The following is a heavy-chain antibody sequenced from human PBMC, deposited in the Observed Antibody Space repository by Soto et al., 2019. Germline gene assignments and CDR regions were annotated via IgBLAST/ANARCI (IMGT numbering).Heavy chain of an antibody. J-gene: IGHJ6*02. Sequence: QVQLVESGGGVVQPGRSLRLSCAASGFTFSSYGMHRVRQAPGKGLEWVAVIWDDGSNKYSADSVKGRFTISRDNSKNTLYLQMDSLRAEDTAVYYCARGGGAGPGLGMDVWGQGTTFTVSS. V-gene: IGHV3-33*01. CDR1: GFTFSSYG. D-gene: IGHD3-16*01. CDR2: IWDDGSNK. CDR3: ARGGGAGPGLGMDV.